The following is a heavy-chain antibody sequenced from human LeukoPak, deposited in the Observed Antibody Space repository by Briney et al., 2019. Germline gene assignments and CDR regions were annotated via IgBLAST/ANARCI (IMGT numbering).Heavy chain of an antibody. V-gene: IGHV4-39*01. CDR1: GGSISSSSYY. J-gene: IGHJ6*03. Sequence: SETLSLTCTVSGGSISSSSYYWGWIRQPPGKGLEWIGSIYYSGSTYYNPSLKSRVTISVDTSKNQFSLKLSCVTAADTAVYYCARRRKGGSYYYYYYMDVWGKGTTVTISS. CDR3: ARRRKGGSYYYYYYMDV. D-gene: IGHD3-16*01. CDR2: IYYSGST.